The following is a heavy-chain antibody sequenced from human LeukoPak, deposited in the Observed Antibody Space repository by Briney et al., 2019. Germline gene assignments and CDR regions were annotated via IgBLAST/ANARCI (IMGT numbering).Heavy chain of an antibody. D-gene: IGHD2-2*02. CDR3: ARDDYSDIVVVPAAIRGFGY. Sequence: PGRSLRLSYAASGFTFSSYAMHWVRQAPGKGLEWVAVISYDGSNKYYADSVKGRFTISRDNSKNTLYLQMSSQRAEDTAVYYCARDDYSDIVVVPAAIRGFGYWGQGTLVTVSS. CDR2: ISYDGSNK. CDR1: GFTFSSYA. V-gene: IGHV3-30*04. J-gene: IGHJ4*02.